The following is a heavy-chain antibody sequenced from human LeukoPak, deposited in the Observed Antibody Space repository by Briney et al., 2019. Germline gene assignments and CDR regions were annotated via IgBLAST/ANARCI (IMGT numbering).Heavy chain of an antibody. CDR1: GYTFASYG. V-gene: IGHV1-18*01. CDR2: ISAYNGNT. CDR3: ARSSSGWYENWIDP. D-gene: IGHD6-19*01. Sequence: ASVKVSCKASGYTFASYGISWVRQAPGQGLEWMGWISAYNGNTNYAQKLQGRVTMTTDTSTSTAYMELRSLRSDDTAVYYCARSSSGWYENWIDPWGQGTLVTVSS. J-gene: IGHJ5*02.